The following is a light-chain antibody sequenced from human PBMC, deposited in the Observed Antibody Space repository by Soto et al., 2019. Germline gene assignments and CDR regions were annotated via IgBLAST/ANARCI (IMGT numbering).Light chain of an antibody. CDR1: QSVLYSSNNKYY. J-gene: IGKJ4*01. CDR3: QQYFRTPLT. V-gene: IGKV4-1*01. Sequence: DIVMTQSPDSLAVSLGERATINCKSSQSVLYSSNNKYYLAWYQQKPGQPPKLLISWASTRESGVPDRFSGSGSGTDFTLTIGSLQAEDVAVYHCQQYFRTPLTFGGGTKVEIK. CDR2: WAS.